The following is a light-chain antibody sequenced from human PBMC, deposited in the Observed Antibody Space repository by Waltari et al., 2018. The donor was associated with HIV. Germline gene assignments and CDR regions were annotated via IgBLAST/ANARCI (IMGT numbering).Light chain of an antibody. CDR3: QQYHSVPYT. V-gene: IGKV4-1*01. Sequence: DIVMTQSPDSLVVSLGERATITCKSSQSVLYNSNNKNYLAWYQQKPGQPPKLLIYWASTREFGVPDRFSGSWSGTEFTLIISSLQAEDGAVYFCQQYHSVPYTFGQGTKLEIK. CDR2: WAS. CDR1: QSVLYNSNNKNY. J-gene: IGKJ2*01.